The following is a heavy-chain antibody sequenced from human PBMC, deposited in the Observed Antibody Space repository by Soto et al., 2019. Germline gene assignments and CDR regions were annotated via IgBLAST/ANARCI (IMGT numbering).Heavy chain of an antibody. D-gene: IGHD3-16*01. CDR3: AAGGLMDV. CDR2: IVVGSGNT. V-gene: IGHV1-58*01. J-gene: IGHJ6*02. Sequence: SVKVSCKASGLTFTCSAVQWVRQARGQRLEWIGWIVVGSGNTNYAQKFQERVTITRDMTTSTAYMELSSLRSEDTAVYYCAAGGLMDVWGQGTTVTVSS. CDR1: GLTFTCSA.